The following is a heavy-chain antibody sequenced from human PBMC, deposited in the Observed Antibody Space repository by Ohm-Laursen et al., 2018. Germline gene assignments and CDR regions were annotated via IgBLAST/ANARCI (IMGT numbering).Heavy chain of an antibody. CDR2: MNPNSGNT. Sequence: GASVKVSCKASGYTFTSYDINWVRQATGQGLEWMGWMNPNSGNTGYAQKFQGRVTMTRNASIKTAYMELSSLRSEDTAVYYCARMGPQQPHWYFDLWGRGTLVTVSS. D-gene: IGHD1/OR15-1a*01. J-gene: IGHJ2*01. V-gene: IGHV1-8*01. CDR3: ARMGPQQPHWYFDL. CDR1: GYTFTSYD.